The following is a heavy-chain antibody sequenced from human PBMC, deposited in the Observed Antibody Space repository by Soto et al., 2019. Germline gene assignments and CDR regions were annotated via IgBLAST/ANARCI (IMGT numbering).Heavy chain of an antibody. CDR2: ISGSGGST. J-gene: IGHJ4*02. D-gene: IGHD3-10*01. V-gene: IGHV3-23*01. Sequence: EVQLLESGGGLVQPGGSLRLSCAASGFTFSSYAMSWVRQAPGKGLEWVSAISGSGGSTYYADSVKGRFTISRDNSKQSLYLQMNRVKAEDTAVYYCAKHTWFGEFDYWGQGTLVTVSS. CDR3: AKHTWFGEFDY. CDR1: GFTFSSYA.